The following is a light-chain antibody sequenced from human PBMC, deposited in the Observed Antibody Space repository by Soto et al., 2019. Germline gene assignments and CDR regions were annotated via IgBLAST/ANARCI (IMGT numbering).Light chain of an antibody. CDR1: QSVSSSY. V-gene: IGKV3-20*01. CDR2: GAS. CDR3: QHYGSLLLT. J-gene: IGKJ4*01. Sequence: EIVLTQSPGTLSLSPGERATLSCRASQSVSSSYLAWYQQKPGQAPRLLIYGASSRATGIPDRFSGSGSGTDFTLTISRLEPEDFAVYYCQHYGSLLLTCGGGTKVQIK.